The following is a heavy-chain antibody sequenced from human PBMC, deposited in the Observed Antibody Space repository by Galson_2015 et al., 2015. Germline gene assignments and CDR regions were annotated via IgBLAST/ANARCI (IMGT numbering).Heavy chain of an antibody. CDR3: ARTADYGDPYWYFDL. CDR2: IHHSGST. J-gene: IGHJ2*01. Sequence: TLSLTCAVSGGSISSSYCWNWVRQPPGRGLEWIGQIHHSGSTNYNPSLKGRVTISVDKSKNQFTLKLSSVTAADTALYFCARTADYGDPYWYFDLWGRGILVTVSS. V-gene: IGHV4-4*01. D-gene: IGHD4-17*01. CDR1: GGSISSSYC.